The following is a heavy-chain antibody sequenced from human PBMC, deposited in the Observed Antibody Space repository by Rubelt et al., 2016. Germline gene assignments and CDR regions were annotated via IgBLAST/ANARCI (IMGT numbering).Heavy chain of an antibody. CDR2: IYYSGST. CDR3: ATHYYGMDV. Sequence: QVQLKESGPGLLKPSENLSLTCFVSRGAISSYYWGWIRQPPGKGLEWIGSIYYSGSTYYNPSLKSRVTISVDTSKNQFSLKLGSVTAADTAVYYCATHYYGMDVWGQGTTVTVSS. CDR1: RGAISSYY. J-gene: IGHJ6*02. V-gene: IGHV4-39*01.